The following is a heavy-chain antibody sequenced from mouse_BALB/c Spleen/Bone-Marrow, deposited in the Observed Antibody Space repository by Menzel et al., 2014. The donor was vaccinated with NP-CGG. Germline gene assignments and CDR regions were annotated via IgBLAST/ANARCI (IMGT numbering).Heavy chain of an antibody. CDR2: IYPGDGDT. D-gene: IGHD3-3*01. CDR1: GYAFXSSW. CDR3: ARGGLGLDY. J-gene: IGHJ2*01. Sequence: QVQLQQSGPELVKPGASVKISCKASGYAFXSSWMNWVKQRLGQGLEWIGRIYPGDGDTNYNGKFKGKATLTADKSSSTAYMQLSSLTSVDSAVYFCARGGLGLDYWGQGTTLTVSS. V-gene: IGHV1-82*01.